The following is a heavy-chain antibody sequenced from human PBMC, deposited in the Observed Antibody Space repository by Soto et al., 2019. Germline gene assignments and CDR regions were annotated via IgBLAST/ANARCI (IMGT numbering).Heavy chain of an antibody. CDR2: ISRTTNYI. V-gene: IGHV3-21*06. J-gene: IGHJ4*02. CDR3: ARESEDITSNFDS. Sequence: KSGGSLTLSCAASGVTFTRYSMSWVRQAPGKGLEWVSSISRTTNYIYYGDSMKGRFTISRDNAKNSLYLEMNSLRAEDTAVYYCARESEDITSNFDSWGQGTLVTVSS. CDR1: GVTFTRYS.